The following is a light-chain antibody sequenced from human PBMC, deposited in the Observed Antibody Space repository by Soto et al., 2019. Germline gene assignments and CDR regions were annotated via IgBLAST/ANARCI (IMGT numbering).Light chain of an antibody. CDR3: MQCTYWPYT. Sequence: DVVMTQSPLSLTVTLGQSASVSCRSRESVLYSDGNSSLIWFQQRPGPSPSRLIYKVSNRDFGVPDSFSGSGAATDFTLKISRGEAEDVGVYYCMQCTYWPYTFGQGTQLEIK. V-gene: IGKV2-30*01. CDR2: KVS. J-gene: IGKJ2*01. CDR1: ESVLYSDGNSS.